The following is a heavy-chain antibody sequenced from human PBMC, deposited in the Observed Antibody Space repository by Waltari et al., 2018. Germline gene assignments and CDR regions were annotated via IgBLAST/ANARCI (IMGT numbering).Heavy chain of an antibody. V-gene: IGHV3-30*01. J-gene: IGHJ6*02. CDR1: GFTFSSYA. CDR3: ARTEYQLGYYYGMDV. CDR2: ISYDGSNK. Sequence: QVQLVESGGGVVQPGRSLRLSCAASGFTFSSYAMHWLRQAPGKGLEWVAVISYDGSNKYYADSVKGRFTISRDNSKNTLYLQMNSLRAEDTAVYYCARTEYQLGYYYGMDVWGQGTTVTVSS. D-gene: IGHD2-2*01.